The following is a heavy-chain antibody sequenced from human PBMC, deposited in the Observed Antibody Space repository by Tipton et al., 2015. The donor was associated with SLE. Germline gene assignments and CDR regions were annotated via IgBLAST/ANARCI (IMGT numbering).Heavy chain of an antibody. Sequence: LRLSCTVSGASIRSDYWSWIRQPPGKGLEWIGYISYSGTTNYNPSLKSRVTISVDRSKNQFSLKLSSVTAADTAVYYCARGYGSGSYDYYYGMDVWGQGTTVTVSS. D-gene: IGHD3-10*01. CDR3: ARGYGSGSYDYYYGMDV. V-gene: IGHV4-59*12. CDR1: GASIRSDY. J-gene: IGHJ6*02. CDR2: ISYSGTT.